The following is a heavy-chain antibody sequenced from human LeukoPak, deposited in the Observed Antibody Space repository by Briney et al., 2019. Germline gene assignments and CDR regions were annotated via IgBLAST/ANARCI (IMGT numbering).Heavy chain of an antibody. CDR1: GTSISNNNW. CDR3: AVLEGYYSGSGNYS. J-gene: IGHJ4*02. V-gene: IGHV4-4*02. D-gene: IGHD3-10*01. Sequence: SGTLSLTCAVSGTSISNNNWWNWVRQPPGKGLEWVGDIFHTGTTNYNSSLKSRVTISLDKSKNQFSLKLTSVTAADTAVYYCAVLEGYYSGSGNYSWGQGTLVTVSS. CDR2: IFHTGTT.